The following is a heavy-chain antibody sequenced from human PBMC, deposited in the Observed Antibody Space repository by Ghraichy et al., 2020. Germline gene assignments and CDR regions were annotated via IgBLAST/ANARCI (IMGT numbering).Heavy chain of an antibody. CDR1: GGSISSYY. CDR3: ARGVAAAVGWFDP. J-gene: IGHJ5*02. D-gene: IGHD6-13*01. V-gene: IGHV4-59*01. CDR2: IYYSWST. Sequence: SETLSLTCTVSGGSISSYYCSWIRQPPGKRLEWIGYIYYSWSTNYNPSLKSRVTISVDTSKNQFSLKLSSVTAADTAVYSCARGVAAAVGWFDPWGQGTLVTVSS.